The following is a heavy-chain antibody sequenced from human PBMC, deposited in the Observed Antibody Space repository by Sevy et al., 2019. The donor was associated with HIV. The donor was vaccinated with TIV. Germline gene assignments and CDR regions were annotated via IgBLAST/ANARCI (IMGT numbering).Heavy chain of an antibody. D-gene: IGHD2-21*02. CDR3: ARLSSCGGDCYYFDY. Sequence: GGYLRLYCAASGFTFSHYALHWVRQAPGKGLECVAIMSYVGNSENYADSVKGRFTISRDNSKNALFLQMNSLRAEDTAVYYCARLSSCGGDCYYFDYWGQGTLVTVSS. CDR2: MSYVGNSE. V-gene: IGHV3-30*04. J-gene: IGHJ4*02. CDR1: GFTFSHYA.